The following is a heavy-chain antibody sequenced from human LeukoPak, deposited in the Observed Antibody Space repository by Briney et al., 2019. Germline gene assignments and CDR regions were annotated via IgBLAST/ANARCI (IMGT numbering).Heavy chain of an antibody. V-gene: IGHV1-2*02. D-gene: IGHD3-3*01. J-gene: IGHJ6*03. CDR1: GYTFTGYY. CDR2: INPNSGGT. CDR3: ARGPYDLAHYYYMDV. Sequence: ASVKVSCKASGYTFTGYYMHWVRQAPGQGLEWMGWINPNSGGTNYAQKFQGRVTMTRDTSISTAYMELSRLRSDDTAVYYCARGPYDLAHYYYMDVWGKGTTVTVSS.